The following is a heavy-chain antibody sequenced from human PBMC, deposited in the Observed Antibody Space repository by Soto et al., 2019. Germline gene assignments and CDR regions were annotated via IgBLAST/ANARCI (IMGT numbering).Heavy chain of an antibody. CDR3: ALHYGDYRLFDY. Sequence: ASVKVSCKASGYTFTSYDINWVRQATGQGLEWMGWMNPNSGNTGYAQKFQGRVTMTRNTSISTAYMELSSLRSEDTAVYYCALHYGDYRLFDYWGQGTLVTVSS. D-gene: IGHD4-17*01. CDR1: GYTFTSYD. CDR2: MNPNSGNT. V-gene: IGHV1-8*01. J-gene: IGHJ4*02.